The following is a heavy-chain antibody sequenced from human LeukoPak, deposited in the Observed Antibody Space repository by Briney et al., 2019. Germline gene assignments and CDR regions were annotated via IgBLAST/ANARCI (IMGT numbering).Heavy chain of an antibody. CDR1: GFTFGSYG. V-gene: IGHV3-30*18. Sequence: GGSRRLACAASGFTFGSYGMHWVRQAPGKGLEWVAVISYDGSNKYYADSVKGRFTISRDNSKNTLYLQMNSLRAEDTAVYYCAKDLIPYSSGWYYFDYWGQGTLVTVSS. D-gene: IGHD6-19*01. CDR3: AKDLIPYSSGWYYFDY. CDR2: ISYDGSNK. J-gene: IGHJ4*02.